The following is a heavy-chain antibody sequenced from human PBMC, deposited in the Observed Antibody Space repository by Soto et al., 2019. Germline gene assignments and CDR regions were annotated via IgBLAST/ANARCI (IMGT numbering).Heavy chain of an antibody. CDR1: GYSISSGNW. V-gene: IGHV4-28*01. Sequence: QVQLQESGPGLVKPSDTLSLTCAVSGYSISSGNWWGWIRQPPGKGLEWIGYIYYSGSTHYNPSLKRRVIMSVDKSKNQFSLDLSSVTAVDTAVYYCARTYCSRASCYCDYWGQGTLVTVSS. CDR3: ARTYCSRASCYCDY. J-gene: IGHJ4*02. D-gene: IGHD2-2*01. CDR2: IYYSGST.